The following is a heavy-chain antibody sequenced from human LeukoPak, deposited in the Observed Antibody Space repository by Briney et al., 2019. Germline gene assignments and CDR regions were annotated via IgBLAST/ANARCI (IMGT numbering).Heavy chain of an antibody. J-gene: IGHJ3*02. CDR3: ARGVTTPLDAFDI. D-gene: IGHD1-26*01. CDR1: GASISTYY. V-gene: IGHV4-59*01. CDR2: LYNSGST. Sequence: PSQTLSLTCTVSGASISTYYWNWMRQPPGMGLEWIGYLYNSGSTNYNPSLKSRATISVDMTKNQLSLKLSSVTAADTAVYYCARGVTTPLDAFDIWGQGTMVTVSS.